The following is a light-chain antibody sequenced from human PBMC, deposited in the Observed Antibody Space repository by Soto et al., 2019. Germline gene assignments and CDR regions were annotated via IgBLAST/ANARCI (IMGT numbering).Light chain of an antibody. J-gene: IGKJ5*01. CDR3: QQYGTSRIT. Sequence: ENVMTQSPGTLSLAPGESATLSCRASQSVGSNIAWYQQRPGQAPRLLIYAASTRAPGIPDRFSGRGSGTDFSLIISRLQPEDVAFYHCQQYGTSRITFGQGTRLEI. CDR2: AAS. CDR1: QSVGSN. V-gene: IGKV3-20*01.